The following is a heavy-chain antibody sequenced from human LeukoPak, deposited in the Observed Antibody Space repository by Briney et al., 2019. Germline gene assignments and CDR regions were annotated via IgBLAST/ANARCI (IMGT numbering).Heavy chain of an antibody. V-gene: IGHV3-21*01. CDR1: GFTFNNYN. J-gene: IGHJ6*04. CDR2: ITSSGTYI. CDR3: AELGITMIGGV. D-gene: IGHD3-10*02. Sequence: GGSLRLSCAASGFTFNNYNMNWVRQAPGKALVWVSSITSSGTYIFYADSVKGRFTISRDNAKNSLYLQMNSLRAEDTAVYYCAELGITMIGGVWGKGTTVTISS.